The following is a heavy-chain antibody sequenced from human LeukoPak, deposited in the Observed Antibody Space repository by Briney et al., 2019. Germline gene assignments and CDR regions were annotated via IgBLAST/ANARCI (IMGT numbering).Heavy chain of an antibody. CDR1: GYSFPTYW. D-gene: IGHD6-6*01. V-gene: IGHV5-51*01. CDR3: ARSGTIATHRNYIDY. Sequence: GESLKISCKGSGYSFPTYWIGWVRQMPGKGLEWMGIIYPGDSDTRYSPSFEGEVTISADKSISTAYLQWSSLKASDTAMYYCARSGTIATHRNYIDYWGQGTLVTVSS. J-gene: IGHJ4*02. CDR2: IYPGDSDT.